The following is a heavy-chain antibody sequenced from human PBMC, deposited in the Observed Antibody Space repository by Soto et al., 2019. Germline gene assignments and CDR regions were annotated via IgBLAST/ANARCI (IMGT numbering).Heavy chain of an antibody. V-gene: IGHV1-69*06. J-gene: IGHJ3*01. CDR3: ARGVSNSGAYYTGPSAYDL. D-gene: IGHD3-10*01. Sequence: QVQLVQSGAVVKKPGSSVEVSCKASGGTFNGYGISWVRQAPGQGLEWMGGTVPVFDTSKYAPGFQGSVTITADKSTSTAYMELSSVRSEDTAIYFCARGVSNSGAYYTGPSAYDLWGQGTLVIVSS. CDR1: GGTFNGYG. CDR2: TVPVFDTS.